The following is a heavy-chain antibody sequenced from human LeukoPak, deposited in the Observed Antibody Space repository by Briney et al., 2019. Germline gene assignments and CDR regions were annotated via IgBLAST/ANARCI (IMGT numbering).Heavy chain of an antibody. CDR3: ARDLGSWNYVNDYMDV. CDR2: IYSGGST. D-gene: IGHD1-7*01. J-gene: IGHJ6*03. Sequence: GGSLRLSCAASGFTFSSNYMSWVRQAPGKGLEWVSVIYSGGSTYYADSVKGRFTISRDNSKNTLYLQMNSLRAEDTAVYYCARDLGSWNYVNDYMDVWGKGTTVTVSS. CDR1: GFTFSSNY. V-gene: IGHV3-66*02.